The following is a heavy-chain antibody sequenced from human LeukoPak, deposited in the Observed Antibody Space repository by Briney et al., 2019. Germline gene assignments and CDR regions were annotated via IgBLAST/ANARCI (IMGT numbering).Heavy chain of an antibody. V-gene: IGHV4-30-2*01. CDR1: GGSISSSSYY. J-gene: IGHJ3*02. CDR3: ARGTYYYAFDI. CDR2: IYHSGST. D-gene: IGHD3-10*01. Sequence: SETLSLTCTVSGGSISSSSYYWSWIRQPPGKGLEWIGYIYHSGSTYYNPSLKSRVTISVDRSKNQFSLKLSSVTAADTAVYYCARGTYYYAFDIWGQGTMVTVSS.